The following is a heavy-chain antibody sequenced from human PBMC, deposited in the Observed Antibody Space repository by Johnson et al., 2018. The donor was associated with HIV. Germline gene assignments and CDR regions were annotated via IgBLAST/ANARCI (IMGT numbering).Heavy chain of an antibody. J-gene: IGHJ3*01. CDR2: IKEDGTEK. CDR3: ARVAADRSGYYRDAFDL. CDR1: GFTFSSYW. D-gene: IGHD3-3*01. V-gene: IGHV3-7*02. Sequence: VQLVESGGGLVQPGGSLRLSCAASGFTFSSYWMSWVRQAPGKGLEWVANIKEDGTEKYYVDSVKGLFTISRENAKNSLYLQMNTLRAGDTALYYCARVAADRSGYYRDAFDLWGQGTLVTVSS.